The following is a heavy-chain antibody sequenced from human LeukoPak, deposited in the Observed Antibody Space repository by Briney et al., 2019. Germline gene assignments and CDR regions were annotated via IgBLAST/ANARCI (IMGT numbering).Heavy chain of an antibody. D-gene: IGHD2-2*02. CDR2: ISYDGSNE. CDR3: ARDLLEVIPTAININYYSYCYMDV. CDR1: GFTFSSYV. Sequence: PGGSLRLSCAASGFTFSSYVMHWVRQAPGKGLEWVAIISYDGSNEYYAGSVKGRFSISRDNAKNSLYLQMSSLRAEDTAVYYCARDLLEVIPTAININYYSYCYMDVWGKGTTVTVSS. J-gene: IGHJ6*03. V-gene: IGHV3-30*04.